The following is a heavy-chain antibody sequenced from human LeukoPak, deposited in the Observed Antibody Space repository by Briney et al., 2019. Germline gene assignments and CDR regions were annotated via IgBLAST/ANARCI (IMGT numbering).Heavy chain of an antibody. CDR3: AKHSRGSFRGASAFDY. CDR1: GFTFSSYW. J-gene: IGHJ4*02. D-gene: IGHD1-26*01. CDR2: LNQDGSEK. V-gene: IGHV3-7*03. Sequence: GGSLRLSCAASGFTFSSYWMSWVRQAPGKGLEWVANLNQDGSEKYYVDSVKGRFTISRDNAKNSLYLQMNSLRAEDTAAYYCAKHSRGSFRGASAFDYWGQGTVVTVSS.